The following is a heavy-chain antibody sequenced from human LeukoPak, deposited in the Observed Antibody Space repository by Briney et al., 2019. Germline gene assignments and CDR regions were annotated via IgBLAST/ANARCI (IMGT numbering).Heavy chain of an antibody. CDR3: ATGASKTGTPVDY. CDR2: IIPILGIA. D-gene: IGHD1-1*01. V-gene: IGHV1-69*04. CDR1: GYTFTSYG. Sequence: GASVKVSCKASGYTFTSYGISWVRQAPGQGLEWMGRIIPILGIANYAQKFQGRVAITADKSTSTAYMELSSLRSEDTAVYYCATGASKTGTPVDYWGQGTLVTVSS. J-gene: IGHJ4*02.